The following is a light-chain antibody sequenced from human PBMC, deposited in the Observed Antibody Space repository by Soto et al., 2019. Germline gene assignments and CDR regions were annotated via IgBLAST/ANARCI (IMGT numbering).Light chain of an antibody. CDR1: QSVSSN. CDR2: GAS. J-gene: IGKJ4*01. V-gene: IGKV3-15*01. Sequence: EIVMTQSPATLSVSPGERATLSCRASQSVSSNLAWYQQKPGQSPRLLFYGASTRATGIPARFSGGGSGAEFTLTISSLQSEDSAVYYCQQYQNWLTFGGGTKVEIK. CDR3: QQYQNWLT.